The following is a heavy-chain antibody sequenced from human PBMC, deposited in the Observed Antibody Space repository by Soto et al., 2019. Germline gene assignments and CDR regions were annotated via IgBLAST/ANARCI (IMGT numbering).Heavy chain of an antibody. CDR3: ARVEVIVPAGESRYYYDYYMDV. D-gene: IGHD2-2*01. CDR2: IYHSGST. CDR1: SGSISSSTW. Sequence: QVQLQESGPGLVKPSGTLSLTCAVSSGSISSSTWWSWVRQPPGKGLECIGEIYHSGSTNYNPSLKSRVTIAVDQSKNQFSMKLSSVTAAYTAVYYCARVEVIVPAGESRYYYDYYMDVWGKGTTVTVSS. J-gene: IGHJ6*03. V-gene: IGHV4-4*02.